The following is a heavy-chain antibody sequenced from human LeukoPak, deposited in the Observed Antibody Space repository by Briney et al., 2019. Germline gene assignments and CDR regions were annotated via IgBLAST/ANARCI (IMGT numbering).Heavy chain of an antibody. V-gene: IGHV1-46*01. J-gene: IGHJ4*02. CDR1: GYTFTSYY. Sequence: ASVKVSCKASGYTFTSYYMHWVRQAPGQGLEWMGIINLSGGSTSYAQKFQGRVTMTRDTSTSTVYMELSSLRSEDTAVYYCARGRTHPWSGWYFIYWGQGTLVTVSS. CDR3: ARGRTHPWSGWYFIY. CDR2: INLSGGST. D-gene: IGHD6-19*01.